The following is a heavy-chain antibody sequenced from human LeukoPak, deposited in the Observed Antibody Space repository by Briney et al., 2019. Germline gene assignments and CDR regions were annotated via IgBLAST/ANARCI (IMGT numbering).Heavy chain of an antibody. D-gene: IGHD6-13*01. Sequence: SETLSLTCTVSGGSISSYYWSWIQQPAGKGLEWIGRIYTSGSTNYNPSLKSRVTMSVDTSKNQFSLKLSSVTAADTAVYYCARVGIAAAGSWFDPWGQGTLVTVSS. CDR1: GGSISSYY. V-gene: IGHV4-4*07. CDR3: ARVGIAAAGSWFDP. J-gene: IGHJ5*02. CDR2: IYTSGST.